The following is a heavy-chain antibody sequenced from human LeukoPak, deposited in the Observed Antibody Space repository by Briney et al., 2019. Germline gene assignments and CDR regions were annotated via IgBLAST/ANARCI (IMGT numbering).Heavy chain of an antibody. D-gene: IGHD5-24*01. CDR3: ARGLVEMATIYFDY. CDR1: GFTVSSNY. J-gene: IGHJ4*02. CDR2: IYSGGST. V-gene: IGHV3-53*01. Sequence: GGSLRLSCAASGFTVSSNYMSWVRQAPGKGLEWVSLIYSGGSTYYADSVKGRFTIFRDNSKNTLYLQMNSLRAEDTAVYYCARGLVEMATIYFDYWGQGTLVTVSS.